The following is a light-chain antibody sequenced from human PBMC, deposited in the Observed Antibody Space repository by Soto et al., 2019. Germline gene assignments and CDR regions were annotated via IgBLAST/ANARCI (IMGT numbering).Light chain of an antibody. CDR2: DAS. CDR3: QQYNGYSTWT. J-gene: IGKJ1*01. CDR1: QSVSIW. V-gene: IGKV1-5*01. Sequence: DIQMTPSHSTLSASVGDPVTITCRASQSVSIWLAWYQKKPGKAPQVLIWDASTLQRGVPSRFSGSGSGTEFTLTISSLQPEDFATYYCQQYNGYSTWTFGQGTKVDIK.